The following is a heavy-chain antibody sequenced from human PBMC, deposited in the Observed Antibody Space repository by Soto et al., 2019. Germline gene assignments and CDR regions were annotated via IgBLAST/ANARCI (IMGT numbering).Heavy chain of an antibody. CDR2: INHSGST. J-gene: IGHJ6*02. D-gene: IGHD2-21*02. CDR1: GGRCSGGY. Sequence: PSEPVALTCGVAGGRCSGGYWTWMRQPPCRGLEWIGEINHSGSTNYNPSLKSRVTISVDTSKNQFSLKLSSVTAADTAFYYCAREGALLFGGNSDYYSTMDVWGQGTTVT. V-gene: IGHV4-34*01. CDR3: AREGALLFGGNSDYYSTMDV.